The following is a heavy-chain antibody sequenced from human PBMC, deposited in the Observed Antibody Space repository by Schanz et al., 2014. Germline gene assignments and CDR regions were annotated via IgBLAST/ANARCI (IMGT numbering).Heavy chain of an antibody. Sequence: QVQLVQSGAEVKKPGSSMKVSCKASGGTFSTYPINWLRQAPGQGLEWMGRIIPIHGIVNYAQRFQDRVTITADRSTSTAYMELSSLRSDDTAVYYCARGGGPEDVFDIWGQGTILTVSS. D-gene: IGHD2-15*01. V-gene: IGHV1-69*02. CDR3: ARGGGPEDVFDI. CDR1: GGTFSTYP. J-gene: IGHJ3*02. CDR2: IIPIHGIV.